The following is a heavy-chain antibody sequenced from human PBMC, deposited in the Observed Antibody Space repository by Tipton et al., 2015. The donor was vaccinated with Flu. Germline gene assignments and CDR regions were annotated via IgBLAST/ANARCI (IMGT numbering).Heavy chain of an antibody. V-gene: IGHV4-4*07. Sequence: TLSLTCTVSGGSISSYYWSWIRQPAGKGLGWIGRIYTSGSTNYNPSLKSRVTMSVDTSKNQFSLKLSSVTAADTAVYYCAGHEYSGYDRSGAFDIWGQGTMVTVSS. D-gene: IGHD5-12*01. CDR3: AGHEYSGYDRSGAFDI. CDR2: IYTSGST. CDR1: GGSISSYY. J-gene: IGHJ3*02.